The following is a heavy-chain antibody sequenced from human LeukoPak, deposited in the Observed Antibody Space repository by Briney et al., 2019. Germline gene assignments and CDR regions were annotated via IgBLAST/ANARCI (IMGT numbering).Heavy chain of an antibody. CDR3: ARGFTMVREPMGWFDP. D-gene: IGHD3-10*01. J-gene: IGHJ5*02. CDR1: GGTFSSYA. CDR2: IIPIFGTA. V-gene: IGHV1-69*13. Sequence: SVTVSCKASGGTFSSYAISWVRQAPGQGLEWMGGIIPIFGTANYAQKFQGRVTITADESTSTAYMELSSLRSEDTAVYYCARGFTMVREPMGWFDPWGPGTLVTVSS.